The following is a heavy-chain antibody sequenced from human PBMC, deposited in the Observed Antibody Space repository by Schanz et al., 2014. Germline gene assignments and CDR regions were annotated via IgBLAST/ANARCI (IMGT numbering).Heavy chain of an antibody. CDR2: ISSTSRAT. Sequence: EVQLVESGGSLVQPGGSLRLSCAAFGFTFRSYSMNWVRQAPGKGLEWISYISSTSRATYYADSVKGRFTISRDNAKNSLFLQMNSLRAEDTAVYYCAGGEYQLLYGNWGQGTLVTVAS. V-gene: IGHV3-48*01. CDR3: AGGEYQLLYGN. CDR1: GFTFRSYS. J-gene: IGHJ4*02. D-gene: IGHD2-2*02.